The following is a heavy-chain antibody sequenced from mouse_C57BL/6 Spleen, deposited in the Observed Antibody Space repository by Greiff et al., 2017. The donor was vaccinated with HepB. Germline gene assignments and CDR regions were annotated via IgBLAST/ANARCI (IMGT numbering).Heavy chain of an antibody. D-gene: IGHD1-1*01. CDR1: GFTFSDYY. CDR2: INYDGSST. J-gene: IGHJ2*01. V-gene: IGHV5-16*01. Sequence: DVHLVESEGGLVQPGSSMKLSCTASGFTFSDYYMAWVRQVPEKGLEWVANINYDGSSTYYLDSLKSRFIISRDNAKNILYLQMSSLKSEDTATYYCARHYYGSSYEGFDYWGQGTTLTVSS. CDR3: ARHYYGSSYEGFDY.